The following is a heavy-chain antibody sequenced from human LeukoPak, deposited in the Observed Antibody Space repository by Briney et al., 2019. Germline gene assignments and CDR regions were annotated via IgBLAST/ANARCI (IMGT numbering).Heavy chain of an antibody. Sequence: PGGSLRLSCAASGFTFSSHGMHWVRQAPGKGLEWVAVISYDGSNKYYADSVKGRFTISRDNSKNTLYLQMNSLRAEDTAVHYCAKDLDYDSSGVDYWGQGTLVTVSS. CDR2: ISYDGSNK. V-gene: IGHV3-30*18. D-gene: IGHD3-22*01. CDR3: AKDLDYDSSGVDY. CDR1: GFTFSSHG. J-gene: IGHJ4*02.